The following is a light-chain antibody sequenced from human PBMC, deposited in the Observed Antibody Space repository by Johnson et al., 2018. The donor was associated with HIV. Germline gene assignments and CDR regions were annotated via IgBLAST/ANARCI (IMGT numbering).Light chain of an antibody. J-gene: IGLJ1*01. Sequence: QPLLTQPPSVSAAPGQKVTISCSGSSSNIGNNYVSWYQQLPGTAPKLLIYENNKRPSGIPDRFSGSKSGTSATLDITGLQTGDEADYYCGTWDNSLSTGGVFGTGTKVTVL. CDR1: SSNIGNNY. CDR3: GTWDNSLSTGGV. V-gene: IGLV1-51*02. CDR2: ENN.